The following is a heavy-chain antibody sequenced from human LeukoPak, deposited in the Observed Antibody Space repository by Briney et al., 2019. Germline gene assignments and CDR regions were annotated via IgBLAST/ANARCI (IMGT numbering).Heavy chain of an antibody. D-gene: IGHD3-22*01. J-gene: IGHJ4*02. Sequence: SQTLSLTCAISGDRVSSNSAAWNWIRQSPSRGLEWLGRTYYRSKWYNDYAVSVKSRITINPDTSKNQFSLQLNSVTPEDTAVYYCARDYVDYYDSSGTLYFDYWGQGTLVTVSS. CDR3: ARDYVDYYDSSGTLYFDY. CDR1: GDRVSSNSAA. CDR2: TYYRSKWYN. V-gene: IGHV6-1*01.